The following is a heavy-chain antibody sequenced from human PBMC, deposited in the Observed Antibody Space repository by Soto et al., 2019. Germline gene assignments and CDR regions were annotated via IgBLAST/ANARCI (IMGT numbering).Heavy chain of an antibody. D-gene: IGHD6-6*01. J-gene: IGHJ4*02. CDR1: GFTSSSYS. CDR2: ISSSSSYI. V-gene: IGHV3-21*01. CDR3: ARDLYSSSARYFDY. Sequence: EVQLVESGGGLVKPGGSLRLSCAASGFTSSSYSMNWVRQAPGKGLEWVSSISSSSSYIYYADSVKGRFTISRDNAKISLYLQMNSLRAEDTAVYYCARDLYSSSARYFDYWGQGTLVTVSS.